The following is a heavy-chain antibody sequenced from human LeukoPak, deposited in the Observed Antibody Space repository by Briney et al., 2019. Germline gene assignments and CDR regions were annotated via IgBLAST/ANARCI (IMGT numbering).Heavy chain of an antibody. J-gene: IGHJ4*02. Sequence: GASVTVSFTASAYTFTIYYMHWVRQAPGQGLEWMGIINPSGGSTSYAQKFQGRVTMTRDTSTSTVYMELSSLRSEDTAVYYCARDRQDYWGQGTLVTVSS. CDR2: INPSGGST. CDR1: AYTFTIYY. CDR3: ARDRQDY. V-gene: IGHV1-46*01.